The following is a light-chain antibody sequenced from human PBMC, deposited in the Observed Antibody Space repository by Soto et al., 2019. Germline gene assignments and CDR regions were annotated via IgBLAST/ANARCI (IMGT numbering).Light chain of an antibody. CDR1: QGVSSY. CDR3: QQCGNWPLT. CDR2: DAS. V-gene: IGKV3-11*01. Sequence: EIMLTQSPATLSLSLGEMATLSCRASQGVSSYLAWYQQKPGQAPRLLIYDASNRATGIPARFSGSGSGTDFTLTISSLEPEDFAVCYCQQCGNWPLTFGGGTKVDIK. J-gene: IGKJ4*01.